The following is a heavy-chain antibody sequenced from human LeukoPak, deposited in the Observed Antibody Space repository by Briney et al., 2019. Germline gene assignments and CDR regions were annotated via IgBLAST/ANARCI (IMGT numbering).Heavy chain of an antibody. CDR1: GFTFTDYS. CDR2: LGRSGENR. CDR3: VKDRPCETCMPMDA. Sequence: GGSLRLSCAASGFTFTDYSMSWVRQAPGKGLEWVSGLGRSGENRYYATSVRGRFSISRDNSKDTAYLQMNSLRAEDTAIYYCVKDRPCETCMPMDAWGQGTTVTVSS. V-gene: IGHV3-23*01. J-gene: IGHJ6*02. D-gene: IGHD2-2*01.